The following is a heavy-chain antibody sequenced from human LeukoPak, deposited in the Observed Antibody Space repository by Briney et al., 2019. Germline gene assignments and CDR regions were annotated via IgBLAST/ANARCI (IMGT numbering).Heavy chain of an antibody. Sequence: GGSLRLSCAASGFTFSNFAMTWVRQAPGKGLEWVSVIYGGGNIYYADSVKGRFTISRDNSKNTLYLQMNSLRAEDTAVYYCARGAGYNYPYYFDYWGQGTLVTVSS. J-gene: IGHJ4*02. CDR2: IYGGGNI. V-gene: IGHV3-53*01. CDR1: GFTFSNFA. D-gene: IGHD5-24*01. CDR3: ARGAGYNYPYYFDY.